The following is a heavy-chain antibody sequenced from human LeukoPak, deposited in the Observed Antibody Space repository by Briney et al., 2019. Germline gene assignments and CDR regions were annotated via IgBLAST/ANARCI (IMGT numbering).Heavy chain of an antibody. CDR3: AREVPEKHFDWPSNWFDP. J-gene: IGHJ5*02. Sequence: ASVKVSCKASGYTFTSYYMHWVRQAPGQGLEWMGIIKPSGGSTSYAQKFQGRVTMTRDTSTSTVYMELSSLRSEDTAVYYCAREVPEKHFDWPSNWFDPWGQGTLVTVSS. CDR1: GYTFTSYY. D-gene: IGHD3-9*01. V-gene: IGHV1-46*01. CDR2: IKPSGGST.